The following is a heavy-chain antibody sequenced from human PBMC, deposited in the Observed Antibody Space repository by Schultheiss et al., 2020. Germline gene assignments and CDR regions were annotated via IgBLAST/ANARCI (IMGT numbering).Heavy chain of an antibody. D-gene: IGHD6-19*01. CDR1: GFTFSSYG. J-gene: IGHJ4*02. V-gene: IGHV3-30*18. CDR3: AKDSNLGIAVAGGDFDY. Sequence: GGSLRLSCAASGFTFSSYGMHWVRQAPGKGLEWVAVISYDGSNKYYADSVKGRFTISRDNSKNTLYLQMNSLRAEDTAVYYCAKDSNLGIAVAGGDFDYWGQGTLVTVSS. CDR2: ISYDGSNK.